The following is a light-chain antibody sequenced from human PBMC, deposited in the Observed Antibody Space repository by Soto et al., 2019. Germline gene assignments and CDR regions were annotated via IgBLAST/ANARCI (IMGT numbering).Light chain of an antibody. CDR2: GAS. V-gene: IGKV3-15*01. Sequence: DIVMTQSPATLYVSPGERATLSCRASQSVSRNLAWYQQRPGHAPRLLISGASTRATGIPARFSGGGSGTEFALTITSLESEDLAVYYCQQDNNWPLTFGGGTKVDIK. J-gene: IGKJ4*01. CDR3: QQDNNWPLT. CDR1: QSVSRN.